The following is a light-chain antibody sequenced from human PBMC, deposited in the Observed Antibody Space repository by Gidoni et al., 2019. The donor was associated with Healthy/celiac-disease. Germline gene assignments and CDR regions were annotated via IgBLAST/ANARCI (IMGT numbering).Light chain of an antibody. V-gene: IGKV3-20*01. Sequence: EIVLTQSPGTLSLSPGERATPCCRASQSVSSSYLAWYQQKPAQAPRLLIYGASSGSGTDFTLTISRLEPEDFAVYYCQQYGSSPGTFGQGTKVEIK. CDR2: GAS. CDR1: QSVSSSY. CDR3: QQYGSSPGT. J-gene: IGKJ1*01.